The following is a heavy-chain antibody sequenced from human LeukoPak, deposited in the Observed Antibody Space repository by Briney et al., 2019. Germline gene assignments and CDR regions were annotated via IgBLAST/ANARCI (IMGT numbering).Heavy chain of an antibody. V-gene: IGHV3-30*18. CDR2: ISSDGSKN. J-gene: IGHJ4*02. D-gene: IGHD1-1*01. CDR3: VKGLVQTTMSYSVDY. Sequence: GRSLRLSCAASGFAFTNYAMHWVRQTPGKGLEWVALISSDGSKNIYADPVKGRFTVSRDNSKNTLYLQMNSLRAEDTAVYYCVKGLVQTTMSYSVDYWGQGALVTVSS. CDR1: GFAFTNYA.